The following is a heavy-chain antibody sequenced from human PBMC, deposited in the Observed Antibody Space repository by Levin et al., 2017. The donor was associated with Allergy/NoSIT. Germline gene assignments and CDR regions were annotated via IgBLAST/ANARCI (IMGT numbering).Heavy chain of an antibody. D-gene: IGHD5-12*01. V-gene: IGHV3-33*01. Sequence: RTGGSLRLSCAASGFTFSSYGMHWVRQAPGKGLEWVAVIWADGYKKYYADSVKGRFTISRDNSKNTLYLQMNRLRAEDTAVYYCARVLRFYYNYYMDVWGQGTTVTVSS. CDR1: GFTFSSYG. CDR3: ARVLRFYYNYYMDV. J-gene: IGHJ6*03. CDR2: IWADGYKK.